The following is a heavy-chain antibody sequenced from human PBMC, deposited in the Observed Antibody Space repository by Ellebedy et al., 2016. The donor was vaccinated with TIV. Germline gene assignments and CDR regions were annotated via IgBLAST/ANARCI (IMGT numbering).Heavy chain of an antibody. CDR1: GFTFSSYS. CDR3: ARGRGAAAGIPGWFDP. D-gene: IGHD6-13*01. CDR2: ISSSSSYI. Sequence: GESLKISXIASGFTFSSYSMNWVRQAPGKGLEWVSSISSSSSYIYYADSVKGRFTISRDNAKNSLYLQMNSLRAEDTAVYYCARGRGAAAGIPGWFDPWGQGTLVTVSS. V-gene: IGHV3-21*01. J-gene: IGHJ5*02.